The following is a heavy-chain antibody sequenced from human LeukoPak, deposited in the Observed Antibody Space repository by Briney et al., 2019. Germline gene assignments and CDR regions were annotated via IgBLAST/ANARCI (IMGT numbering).Heavy chain of an antibody. D-gene: IGHD2-15*01. V-gene: IGHV1-8*01. CDR1: GYTFASYD. Sequence: ASVKVSCKASGYTFASYDINWVRQAPGQGLEWMGWMNPDSTNTGYAQKFQGRVTMTRDTSMGTAYMELSSLTSEDTAVYYCARVPSLGYCSGGSCYRFDHWGQGTLVALSS. J-gene: IGHJ4*02. CDR3: ARVPSLGYCSGGSCYRFDH. CDR2: MNPDSTNT.